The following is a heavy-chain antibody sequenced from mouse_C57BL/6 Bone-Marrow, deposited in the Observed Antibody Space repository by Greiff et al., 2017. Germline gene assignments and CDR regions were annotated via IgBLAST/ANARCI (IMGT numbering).Heavy chain of an antibody. CDR2: ISSGSSTI. V-gene: IGHV5-17*01. CDR1: GFTFSDYG. J-gene: IGHJ2*01. Sequence: EVQVVESGGGLVKPGGSLKLSCAASGFTFSDYGMHWVRQAPEKGLEWVAYISSGSSTIYYADTVKGRFTISRDNAKNTLFLQMTSLRSEDTAMYYCARPGTTVVAHYFDYWGQGTTLTVSS. CDR3: ARPGTTVVAHYFDY. D-gene: IGHD1-1*01.